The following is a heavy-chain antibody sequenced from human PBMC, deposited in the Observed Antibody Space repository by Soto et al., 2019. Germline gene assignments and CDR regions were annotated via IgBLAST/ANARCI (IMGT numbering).Heavy chain of an antibody. Sequence: GASVKVSCKASGYTFTSYGISWVRQAPGQGLEWMGWISAYNGNTNYAQKLQGRVTMTTDTSTSTAYMELRSLRSDDTAVYYCARLMDTAMVSGIDYWGQGTLVTVSS. CDR2: ISAYNGNT. CDR1: GYTFTSYG. D-gene: IGHD5-18*01. V-gene: IGHV1-18*04. J-gene: IGHJ4*02. CDR3: ARLMDTAMVSGIDY.